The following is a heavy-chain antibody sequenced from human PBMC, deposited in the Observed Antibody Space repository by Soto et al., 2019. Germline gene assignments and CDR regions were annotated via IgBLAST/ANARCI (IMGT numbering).Heavy chain of an antibody. D-gene: IGHD4-17*01. CDR2: IYWDDDK. V-gene: IGHV2-5*02. J-gene: IGHJ5*02. CDR1: GFSLSTSGVG. CDR3: ARKTTVTTFDP. Sequence: QITLKESGPTLVKPTQTLTLTCTFSGFSLSTSGVGVGWIRQPPGKALAWLALIYWDDDKRYSPSLKSRLTITKDTSKNQVVLTMTNMDPVDTATYYCARKTTVTTFDPWGQGTLVTVSS.